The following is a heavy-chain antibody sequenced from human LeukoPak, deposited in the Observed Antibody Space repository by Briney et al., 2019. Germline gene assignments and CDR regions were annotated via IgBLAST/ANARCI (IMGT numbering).Heavy chain of an antibody. V-gene: IGHV1-2*02. Sequence: ASVKVSCKASGYTFTGYYMHWVRQAPGQGLEWMGWINPNSGGTNYVQKFQGRVTMTRDTSISTAYMELSRLRSDDTAVYYCARVRLAYYYDSSGYYPPDYWGQGTLVTVSS. CDR1: GYTFTGYY. D-gene: IGHD3-22*01. CDR3: ARVRLAYYYDSSGYYPPDY. J-gene: IGHJ4*02. CDR2: INPNSGGT.